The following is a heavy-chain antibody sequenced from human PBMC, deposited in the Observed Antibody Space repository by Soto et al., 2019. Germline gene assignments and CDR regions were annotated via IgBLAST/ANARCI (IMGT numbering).Heavy chain of an antibody. CDR3: VREGPRKGTYVFDY. CDR2: IGTSGSAT. Sequence: QVRLVESGGGLVKPGGSLRLSCAASRFTFSDYSMSWVRQAPGRGPEWVSYIGTSGSATFYADSVKGRFTVSRDDTMSSLYLQMNSRRVEDAAIYYCVREGPRKGTYVFDYWGQGTLVTVSS. J-gene: IGHJ4*02. V-gene: IGHV3-11*01. D-gene: IGHD3-16*01. CDR1: RFTFSDYS.